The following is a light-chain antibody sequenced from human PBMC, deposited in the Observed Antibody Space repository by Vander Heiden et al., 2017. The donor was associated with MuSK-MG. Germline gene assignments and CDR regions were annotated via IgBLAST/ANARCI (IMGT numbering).Light chain of an antibody. CDR3: QQCDSTPMT. CDR1: QTVSGY. CDR2: ETS. Sequence: DIQMTQSPPSVSASVGDRVTITCRASQTVSGYLNWWQQKPGKAPKVLILETSNLQNGVPSRFSGSGSGTDFTLTISRLQAEDLATYYCQQCDSTPMTFGQGTRVDI. V-gene: IGKV1-39*01. J-gene: IGKJ1*01.